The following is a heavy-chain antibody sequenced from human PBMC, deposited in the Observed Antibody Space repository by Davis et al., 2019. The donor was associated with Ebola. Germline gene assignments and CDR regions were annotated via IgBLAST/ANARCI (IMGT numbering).Heavy chain of an antibody. D-gene: IGHD3-10*01. CDR3: ARGTTRRITMVQGVNYYYYGMDV. CDR2: IIPIFGTA. Sequence: AASVKVSCKASGGTFSSYAISWVRQAPGQGLEWMGGIIPIFGTANYAHKFQGRVTITADKSTSTAYMELSSLRSEDTAVYYCARGTTRRITMVQGVNYYYYGMDVWGQGTTVTVSS. V-gene: IGHV1-69*06. CDR1: GGTFSSYA. J-gene: IGHJ6*02.